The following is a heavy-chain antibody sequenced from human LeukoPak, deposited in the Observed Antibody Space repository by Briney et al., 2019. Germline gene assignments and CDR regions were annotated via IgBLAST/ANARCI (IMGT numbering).Heavy chain of an antibody. Sequence: ASVKVSCMASGYTFTSYGISWVRQAPGQGLEGMGWIVAYNGNTNYAQKLRGICTMTTDTSTSTAYMELRSLRSDDTAVYYCARVVAGVYYFDYWGQGTLVTVSS. J-gene: IGHJ4*02. CDR3: ARVVAGVYYFDY. CDR2: IVAYNGNT. D-gene: IGHD2-21*01. CDR1: GYTFTSYG. V-gene: IGHV1-18*01.